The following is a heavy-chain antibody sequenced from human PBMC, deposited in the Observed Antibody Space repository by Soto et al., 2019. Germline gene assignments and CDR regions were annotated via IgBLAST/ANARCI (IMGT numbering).Heavy chain of an antibody. CDR1: GFTFSSYG. V-gene: IGHV3-30*18. CDR3: AKDQGSDYYYYGMDV. Sequence: GGSLRLSCAASGFTFSSYGMHWVRQAPGKGLEWVAVISYDGSNKYYADSVKGRFTISRDNSKNTLYLQMNSLRAEDTAVYYCAKDQGSDYYYYGMDVWGQGTTVPVSS. CDR2: ISYDGSNK. J-gene: IGHJ6*02.